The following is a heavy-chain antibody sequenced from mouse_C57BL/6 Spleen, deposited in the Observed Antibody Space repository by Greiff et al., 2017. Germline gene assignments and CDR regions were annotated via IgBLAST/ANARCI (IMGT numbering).Heavy chain of an antibody. CDR2: IYPGDGDT. Sequence: VQLQQSGPELVKPGASVKISCKASGYAFSSSWMNWVKQRPGKGLEWIGRIYPGDGDTNYNGKFKGKATLTADKSSSTAYMQLSSLTSEDSAVYFCANYGSSFYYFDYWGQGTTLTVSS. J-gene: IGHJ2*01. D-gene: IGHD1-1*01. CDR1: GYAFSSSW. V-gene: IGHV1-82*01. CDR3: ANYGSSFYYFDY.